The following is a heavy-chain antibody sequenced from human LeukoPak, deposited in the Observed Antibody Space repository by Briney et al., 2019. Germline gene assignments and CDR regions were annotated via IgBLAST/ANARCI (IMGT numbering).Heavy chain of an antibody. J-gene: IGHJ4*02. CDR3: ARAYDYVWGSYRPLDY. V-gene: IGHV4-38-2*02. Sequence: PSETLSLTCTVSGYSISSGYYWGWIRQPPGKGLEWIGSIYHSGSTYYIPSLKSRVTISVDTSKNQFSLKLSSVTAADTAVYYCARAYDYVWGSYRPLDYWGQGTLVTVSS. CDR1: GYSISSGYY. D-gene: IGHD3-16*02. CDR2: IYHSGST.